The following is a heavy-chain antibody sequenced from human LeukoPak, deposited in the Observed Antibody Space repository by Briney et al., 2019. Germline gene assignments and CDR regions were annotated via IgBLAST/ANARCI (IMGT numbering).Heavy chain of an antibody. CDR2: IYFSGST. CDR3: AGERGGGGGMDV. CDR1: GGSISSYY. V-gene: IGHV4-59*01. Sequence: SETLSLTCTVSGGSISSYYCSWIRQPPGKGLEWIGYIYFSGSTNYNPSLESRVTISVDTSKNQFSLKLSSVTAADTAVYYCAGERGGGGGMDVWGQGTTVTVSS. D-gene: IGHD3-16*01. J-gene: IGHJ6*02.